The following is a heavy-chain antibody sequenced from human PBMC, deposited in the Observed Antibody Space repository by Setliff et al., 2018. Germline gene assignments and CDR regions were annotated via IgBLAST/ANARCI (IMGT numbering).Heavy chain of an antibody. CDR1: GFTFSSHG. Sequence: GGSLRLSCVVSGFTFSSHGMNWVRQAPGKGLEWVAYMSNWGSSIYYADSVKGRFTISRDNAKNSLFLQMNSLRTEYMCIYYCARDGGINMVKTYYYGLDVWGQGTTVTFSS. CDR2: MSNWGSSI. V-gene: IGHV3-48*03. CDR3: ARDGGINMVKTYYYGLDV. J-gene: IGHJ6*02. D-gene: IGHD3-10*01.